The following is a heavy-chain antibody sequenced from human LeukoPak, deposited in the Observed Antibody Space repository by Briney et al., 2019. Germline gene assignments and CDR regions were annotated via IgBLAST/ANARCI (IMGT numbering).Heavy chain of an antibody. Sequence: PSETLSLTCTVSGGSISSYYWSWIRQPAGKGLEWIGHIYTSGSTNYNPPLKSPVPMSVDTSKNQFSLKLNSVTAADTAVYYCARDSLHYYSYYMDVWGKGTTVTVSS. V-gene: IGHV4-4*07. CDR1: GGSISSYY. J-gene: IGHJ6*03. CDR2: IYTSGST. CDR3: ARDSLHYYSYYMDV.